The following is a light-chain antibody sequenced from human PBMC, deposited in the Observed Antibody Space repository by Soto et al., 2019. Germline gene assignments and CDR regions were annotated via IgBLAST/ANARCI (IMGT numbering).Light chain of an antibody. J-gene: IGLJ1*01. CDR3: CSYAGSSTYV. Sequence: QSVLTQPASVSGSPGQSITISCTGTSGDVGIYNLVSWYQLHPGKVPKLIIYEDTKRPSGISSRFSGSESGITAFLTISGLQAEDEADYYCCSYAGSSTYVFXTGTKLTVL. CDR2: EDT. V-gene: IGLV2-23*01. CDR1: SGDVGIYNL.